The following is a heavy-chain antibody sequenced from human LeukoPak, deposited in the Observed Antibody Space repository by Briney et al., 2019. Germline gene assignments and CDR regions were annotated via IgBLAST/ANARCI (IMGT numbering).Heavy chain of an antibody. CDR1: GYTFTSYG. D-gene: IGHD3-9*01. CDR3: ARTNRYYDILTGLNWFDP. J-gene: IGHJ5*02. CDR2: ISAYNGNT. V-gene: IGHV1-18*01. Sequence: GAAVKVSCKASGYTFTSYGISWVRQAPGQGVEWVGWISAYNGNTNYAQKLQGRVTMTTDTSTSTAYMELRRLRSDDTAVYYCARTNRYYDILTGLNWFDPWGQGTLVTVSS.